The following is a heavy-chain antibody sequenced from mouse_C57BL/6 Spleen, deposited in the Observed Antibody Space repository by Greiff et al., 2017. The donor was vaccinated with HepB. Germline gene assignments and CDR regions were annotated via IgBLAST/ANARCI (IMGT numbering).Heavy chain of an antibody. J-gene: IGHJ3*01. D-gene: IGHD2-2*01. CDR3: ARHHGSAWFAY. CDR2: ISGGGGNT. V-gene: IGHV5-9*01. CDR1: GFTFSSYT. Sequence: EVKVVESGGGLVKPGGSLKLSCAASGFTFSSYTMSWVRQTPEKRLEWVATISGGGGNTYYPDSVKGRFTISSDNAKNTLYLQMSSLRSEDTALYYCARHHGSAWFAYWGQGTLVTVSA.